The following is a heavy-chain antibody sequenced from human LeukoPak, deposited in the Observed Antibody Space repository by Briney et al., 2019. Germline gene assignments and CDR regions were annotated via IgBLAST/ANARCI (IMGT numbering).Heavy chain of an antibody. D-gene: IGHD3-22*01. CDR2: INSNSGGT. V-gene: IGHV1-2*02. CDR1: GYPFTDYY. Sequence: ASVKVSCKASGYPFTDYYMHWVRQAPGQGLEWMGWINSNSGGTNYAQKFQGRVTLTRDTSISTAYMELSSLRSDDTAVYYCARVMGYYYDSSGPADVWGQGTTVTVSS. CDR3: ARVMGYYYDSSGPADV. J-gene: IGHJ6*02.